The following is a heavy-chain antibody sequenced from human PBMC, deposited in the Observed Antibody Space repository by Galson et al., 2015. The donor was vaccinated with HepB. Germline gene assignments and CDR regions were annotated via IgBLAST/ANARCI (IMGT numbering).Heavy chain of an antibody. CDR2: ISGSGGST. J-gene: IGHJ3*02. CDR3: AKDLGTMIVVVMNPDAFDI. D-gene: IGHD3-22*01. V-gene: IGHV3-23*01. Sequence: SLRLSCAASGFTFSSYAMSWVRQAPGKGLEWVSAISGSGGSTYYADSVKGRFTISRDNSKNTLYLQMNSLRAEDTAVYYCAKDLGTMIVVVMNPDAFDIWGQGTMVTVSS. CDR1: GFTFSSYA.